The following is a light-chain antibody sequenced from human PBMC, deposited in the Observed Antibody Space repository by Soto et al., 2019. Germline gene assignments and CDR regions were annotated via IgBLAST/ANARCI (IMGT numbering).Light chain of an antibody. CDR2: GAS. Sequence: EIVLTQSPATLSLSPGERATLSCRASQSVSSSYLAWYQQKPGQAPRLLIYGASTRATGIPARFGGSGSGTEFTLTISSLQSEDFAVYYCQQYNNWPRTFGQGTKVDIK. CDR3: QQYNNWPRT. CDR1: QSVSSSY. V-gene: IGKV3-15*01. J-gene: IGKJ1*01.